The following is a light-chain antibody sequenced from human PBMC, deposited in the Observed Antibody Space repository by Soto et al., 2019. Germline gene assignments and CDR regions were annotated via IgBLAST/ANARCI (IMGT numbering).Light chain of an antibody. Sequence: QSVLTQSSSASASLGSSVKLTCTLSSGHSSYSIAWHQQQPGMAPRYLMKLEGSGSYNKGSGVPDRFSGSSSGADRYLTISNPQFEDEADYYFETWDSNTRVFGGGTKLTVL. CDR3: ETWDSNTRV. CDR1: SGHSSYS. V-gene: IGLV4-60*02. J-gene: IGLJ3*02. CDR2: LEGSGSY.